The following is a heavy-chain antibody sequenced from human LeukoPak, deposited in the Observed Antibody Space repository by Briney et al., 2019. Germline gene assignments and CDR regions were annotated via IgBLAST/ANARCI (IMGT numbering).Heavy chain of an antibody. Sequence: GGSLRLSCAASGFTFSSYSMNWVRQAPGKGLEWVSYISSSSTIYYADSVKGRFTISRDNSKNTLYLQMNSLRAEDTAVYYCASDYDFWSGYYTPLEYYYYGMDVWGQGTTVTVSS. D-gene: IGHD3-3*01. CDR2: ISSSSTI. J-gene: IGHJ6*02. V-gene: IGHV3-48*01. CDR3: ASDYDFWSGYYTPLEYYYYGMDV. CDR1: GFTFSSYS.